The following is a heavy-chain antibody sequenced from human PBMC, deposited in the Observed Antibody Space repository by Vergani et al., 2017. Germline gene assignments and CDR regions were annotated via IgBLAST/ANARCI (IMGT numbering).Heavy chain of an antibody. J-gene: IGHJ2*01. CDR2: IYYSWST. CDR3: ATGGSRRQYWYFDL. V-gene: IGHV4-30-4*08. Sequence: QVQLQESGPGLVKPSHTLSLTCTVSGCSISSGDYYWSWIRQPPGKGLEWIVYIYYSWSTYYNPSLKSRVTISVDTSKNQFSLKLSSVTAADTAVYYCATGGSRRQYWYFDLWGRGTLVTVSS. CDR1: GCSISSGDYY. D-gene: IGHD6-13*01.